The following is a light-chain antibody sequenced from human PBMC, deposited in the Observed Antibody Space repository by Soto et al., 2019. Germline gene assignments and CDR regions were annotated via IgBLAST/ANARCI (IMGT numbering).Light chain of an antibody. CDR1: QTVLYISNNKSY. Sequence: DIVMTQSPDSRAVSLGERATINCRSSQTVLYISNNKSYIAWYQQKSGQPPKLLISWTSTRESGVPDRFSGSGSGTDFTLNISNLQAEDVAVYYCQQFYSSPVTFGPGTKVHIK. CDR2: WTS. V-gene: IGKV4-1*01. CDR3: QQFYSSPVT. J-gene: IGKJ3*01.